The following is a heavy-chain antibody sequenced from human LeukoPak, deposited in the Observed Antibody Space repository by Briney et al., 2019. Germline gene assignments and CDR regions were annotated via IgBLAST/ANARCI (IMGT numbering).Heavy chain of an antibody. CDR2: IRYDGSNK. CDR1: GFTFSSYG. CDR3: ARAQGRETYGDYGVDY. V-gene: IGHV3-30*02. D-gene: IGHD4-17*01. Sequence: HTGGSLRLSCAASGFTFSSYGMHWVRQAPGKGLEWVAFIRYDGSNKYYADSVKGRFTISRDNSKNTLYLQMNSLRAEDTAVYYCARAQGRETYGDYGVDYWGQGTLVTVSS. J-gene: IGHJ4*02.